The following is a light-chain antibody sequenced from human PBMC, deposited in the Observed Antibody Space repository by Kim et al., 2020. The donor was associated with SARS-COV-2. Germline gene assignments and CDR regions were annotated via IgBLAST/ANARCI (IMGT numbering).Light chain of an antibody. V-gene: IGKV3-20*01. CDR1: QSVSSSC. Sequence: LSPGERATLSCRASQSVSSSCIAWYQQKRGQVPRLLIYNTSTGSTGIPDRFSGSGSGTDFTLTISRVESEDSAVYYCQQYSTSPTFGQGTKVDIK. J-gene: IGKJ1*01. CDR3: QQYSTSPT. CDR2: NTS.